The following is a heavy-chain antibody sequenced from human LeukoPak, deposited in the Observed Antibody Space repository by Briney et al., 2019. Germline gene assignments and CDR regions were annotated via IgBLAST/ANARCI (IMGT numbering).Heavy chain of an antibody. CDR1: GGTFSSYA. V-gene: IGHV1-69*05. Sequence: SVKVSCKASGGTFSSYAISGVRQAPGQGRDGVGRIIPILGTANYAQKFQGRVTITTDESTSTAYMELSRLRSEDTAVYYCARPKAKYYYDSRGYFQFDYWGQGTLVTVSS. D-gene: IGHD3-22*01. J-gene: IGHJ4*02. CDR3: ARPKAKYYYDSRGYFQFDY. CDR2: IIPILGTA.